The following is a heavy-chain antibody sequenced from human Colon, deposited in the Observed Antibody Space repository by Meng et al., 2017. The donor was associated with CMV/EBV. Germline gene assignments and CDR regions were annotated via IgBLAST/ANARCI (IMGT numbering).Heavy chain of an antibody. V-gene: IGHV4-39*07. J-gene: IGHJ4*02. Sequence: GSLRLSCSVSGASIRSSDYYWGWIRQPPGKGLEWIGNIYYSGTTSYNPSLKSRVTVSMDTSNNQFSLRLRSVTAADTAIYYCARDFSSYFDHWGQGILVTVSS. CDR3: ARDFSSYFDH. CDR1: GASIRSSDYY. CDR2: IYYSGTT. D-gene: IGHD6-13*01.